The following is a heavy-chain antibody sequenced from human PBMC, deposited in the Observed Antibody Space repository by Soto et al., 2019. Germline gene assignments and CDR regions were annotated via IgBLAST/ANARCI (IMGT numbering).Heavy chain of an antibody. CDR1: GYTFTSYY. Sequence: QVQLVQSGAEVMQPGASVKVSCKASGYTFTSYYIQWVRQAPGQGLEWMGIINPSGGSTNYAQKFQGRATMTRDTSTSTGYRALSSLRSEDTAIYYCSRGYPPRDQLGNLPGAFWGQGTLVTVSS. V-gene: IGHV1-46*03. CDR3: SRGYPPRDQLGNLPGAF. D-gene: IGHD1-1*01. J-gene: IGHJ4*02. CDR2: INPSGGST.